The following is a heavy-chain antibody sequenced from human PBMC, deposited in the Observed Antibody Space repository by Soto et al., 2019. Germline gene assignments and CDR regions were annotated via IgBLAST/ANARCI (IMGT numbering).Heavy chain of an antibody. V-gene: IGHV3-21*06. CDR1: GFSCSSYT. CDR2: ITNRGTHT. CDR3: TRAHEVAWFDS. Sequence: GGSLRLSWPASGFSCSSYTMNWVRQAPGKGLQWVASITNRGTHTYSADSVKGRFTISRDNDKNSLYLQMNNLRAEDTATYYCTRAHEVAWFDSWGLGTLVTVSS. D-gene: IGHD2-15*01. J-gene: IGHJ5*01.